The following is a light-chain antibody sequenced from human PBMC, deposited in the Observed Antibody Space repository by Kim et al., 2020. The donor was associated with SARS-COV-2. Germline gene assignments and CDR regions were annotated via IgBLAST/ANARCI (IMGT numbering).Light chain of an antibody. CDR1: QSISSN. CDR2: GAF. Sequence: GSPGERATPACRASQSISSNLAWYQQKPGQAPRLLIYGAFTRATGIPATFSGSGSGTEFTLTISSLQSEDFAVYYCLQYYSWPLTFGGGTKVDIK. J-gene: IGKJ4*01. V-gene: IGKV3-15*01. CDR3: LQYYSWPLT.